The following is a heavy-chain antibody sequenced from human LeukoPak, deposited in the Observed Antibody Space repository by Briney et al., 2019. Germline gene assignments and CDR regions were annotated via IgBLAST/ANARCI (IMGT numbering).Heavy chain of an antibody. D-gene: IGHD3-10*01. Sequence: SETLSLTCTVAGGSICSTNYYWGWVRQPPGKGLEWIGSMSHSGTTYYNPSLKSRVTISADTSTNQFSLKLTSVSAADTAAYYCARDRGITTARGVPSWFDPWGQGTLVTVSS. V-gene: IGHV4-39*02. CDR3: ARDRGITTARGVPSWFDP. J-gene: IGHJ5*02. CDR1: GGSICSTNYY. CDR2: MSHSGTT.